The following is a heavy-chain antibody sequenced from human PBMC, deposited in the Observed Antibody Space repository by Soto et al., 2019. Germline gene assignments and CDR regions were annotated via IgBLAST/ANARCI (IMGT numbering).Heavy chain of an antibody. CDR3: ASPSLQGLYAFDV. CDR1: GFTFSNYW. V-gene: IGHV3-7*01. CDR2: IKPDGDEK. J-gene: IGHJ3*01. Sequence: PGGSLRLSCAASGFTFSNYWMTWVRQAPGKGLEWVANIKPDGDEKYYVDSVKGRFTISRDNAWNSLDLQMNSLRADDTAVYFCASPSLQGLYAFDVWGQGTMVT.